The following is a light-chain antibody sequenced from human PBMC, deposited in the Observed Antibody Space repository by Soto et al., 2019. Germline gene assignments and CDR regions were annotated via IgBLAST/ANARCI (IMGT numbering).Light chain of an antibody. CDR3: QQYDNLPPTWT. CDR1: QDIATY. V-gene: IGKV1-33*01. J-gene: IGKJ1*01. Sequence: DIQMTQSPSSLSASVGNRGTITCPASQDIATYLNWYQQKPGKAPNLLXYDASNLETGVPSRFSGGGSGTHFTFTISNLQPEEIATYYCQQYDNLPPTWTLGQGTKVDIK. CDR2: DAS.